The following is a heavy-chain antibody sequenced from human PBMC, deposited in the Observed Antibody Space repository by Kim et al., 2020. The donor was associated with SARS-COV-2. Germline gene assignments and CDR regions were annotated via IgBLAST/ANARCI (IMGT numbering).Heavy chain of an antibody. J-gene: IGHJ4*02. Sequence: GGSLRLSCAASGFTFSNAWMSWVRQAPGKGLEWVGRIKSKTDGGTTDYAVPVKGRFTISRDDSKNTLYLQMNSLKTEDTAVYYCTLLGGVATILRGGTVVYWGQGTLVTVSS. CDR1: GFTFSNAW. CDR2: IKSKTDGGTT. V-gene: IGHV3-15*01. CDR3: TLLGGVATILRGGTVVY. D-gene: IGHD5-12*01.